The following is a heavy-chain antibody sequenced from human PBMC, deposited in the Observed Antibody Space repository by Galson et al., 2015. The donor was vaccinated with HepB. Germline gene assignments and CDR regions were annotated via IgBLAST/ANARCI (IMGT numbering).Heavy chain of an antibody. D-gene: IGHD2-15*01. CDR2: IYPGDSDT. J-gene: IGHJ5*02. Sequence: QSGAEVKKPGESLKISCKGSGYSFTSYWIGWVRQMPGKGLEWMGIIYPGDSDTRYSPSFQGQVTISADKSISTAYLLWSSLKASDTAMYYCARSGCSGGSCPKYNWFDPWGQGTLVTVSS. CDR3: ARSGCSGGSCPKYNWFDP. CDR1: GYSFTSYW. V-gene: IGHV5-51*01.